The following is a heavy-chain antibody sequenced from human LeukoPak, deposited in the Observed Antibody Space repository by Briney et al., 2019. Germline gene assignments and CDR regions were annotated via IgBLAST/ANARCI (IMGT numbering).Heavy chain of an antibody. D-gene: IGHD3-22*01. CDR2: ICPGDSST. J-gene: IGHJ4*02. CDR3: ARLSDYYDSSGYSYYFDY. CDR1: GYSFTSYC. V-gene: IGHV5-51*03. Sequence: GESLKISCEGSGYSFTSYCIGWVRQMPGKGLEWMGVICPGDSSTRYNASFQGQVTISADKSISTAYLQWSSLKASDTAMYYCARLSDYYDSSGYSYYFDYWGQGTLVTVSS.